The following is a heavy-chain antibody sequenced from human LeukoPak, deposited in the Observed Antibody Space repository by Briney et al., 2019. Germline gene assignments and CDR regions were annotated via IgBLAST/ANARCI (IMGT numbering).Heavy chain of an antibody. D-gene: IGHD3-22*01. CDR3: ARTAGDSSGYYHDY. CDR2: ISSDASNR. V-gene: IGHV3-30-3*01. Sequence: GGSLRLSCAASGFTFSNYAMHWVRQTPGKGLEWVTVISSDASNRYYADSVKGRFTISRDNSKNTLYLQMNSLRAEDTAVYYCARTAGDSSGYYHDYWGQGTLVTVSS. J-gene: IGHJ4*02. CDR1: GFTFSNYA.